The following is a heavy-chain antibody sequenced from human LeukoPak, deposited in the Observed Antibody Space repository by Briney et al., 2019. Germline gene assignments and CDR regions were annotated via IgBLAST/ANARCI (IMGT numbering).Heavy chain of an antibody. J-gene: IGHJ4*02. D-gene: IGHD3-10*01. CDR2: ISYDGSNK. CDR3: AKGPPYGSGSYPFDY. CDR1: GFTFSSYG. V-gene: IGHV3-30*18. Sequence: GGSLRLSCAASGFTFSSYGMHWVRQAPGKGLEWVAVISYDGSNKYYADSVKGRFTISSDNSKNTLYLQMNSLRAEDTAVYYCAKGPPYGSGSYPFDYWGQGTLVTVSS.